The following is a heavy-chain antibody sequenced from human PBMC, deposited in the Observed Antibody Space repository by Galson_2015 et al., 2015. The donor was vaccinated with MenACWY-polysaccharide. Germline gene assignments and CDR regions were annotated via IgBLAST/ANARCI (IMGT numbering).Heavy chain of an antibody. CDR2: INSDGSIT. V-gene: IGHV3-74*01. D-gene: IGHD3-10*01. CDR1: GFTFDDYA. Sequence: SLRLSCAASGFTFDDYAMTWVRHVPGKGPAWVSRINSDGSITSYADSVKGRFTISRDNAKKMLYLQMNSLRDEDTAVYYCVRDRELYIWGQGTMVTVSS. J-gene: IGHJ3*02. CDR3: VRDRELYI.